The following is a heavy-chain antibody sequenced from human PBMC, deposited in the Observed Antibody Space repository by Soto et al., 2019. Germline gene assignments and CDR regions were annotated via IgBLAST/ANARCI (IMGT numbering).Heavy chain of an antibody. V-gene: IGHV3-11*01. Sequence: QVQLVESGGGLVKPGGSLRLSCAASGFTFSDYYMSWIRQAPGKGLEWVSYISSSGSTIYYADSVKGRFTISRDNAKNSLYLQMNSLRSEDTAVDYCARELDSSGYYYYGMDVWGQGTTVTVSS. CDR2: ISSSGSTI. J-gene: IGHJ6*02. CDR1: GFTFSDYY. CDR3: ARELDSSGYYYYGMDV. D-gene: IGHD3-22*01.